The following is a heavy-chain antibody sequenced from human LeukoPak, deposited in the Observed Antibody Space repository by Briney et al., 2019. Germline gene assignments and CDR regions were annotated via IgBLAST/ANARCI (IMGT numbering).Heavy chain of an antibody. CDR1: GGTFSSYA. CDR2: IIPIFGTA. CDR3: ARGNYSGRQAFDI. Sequence: GASVKVSCKASGGTFSSYAISWVRQAPGQGLEWMGGIIPIFGTANYAQKFQGRVTITADKSTSTAYMELSSLRSEDTAVYYCARGNYSGRQAFDIWGQGTMVTVSS. D-gene: IGHD1-26*01. V-gene: IGHV1-69*06. J-gene: IGHJ3*02.